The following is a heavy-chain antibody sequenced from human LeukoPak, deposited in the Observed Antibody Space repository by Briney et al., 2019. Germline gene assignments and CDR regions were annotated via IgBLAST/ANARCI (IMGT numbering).Heavy chain of an antibody. CDR2: ISGSGGST. Sequence: GGSLRLSCAASGFTFSRYAMSWVRQAPGKGLEWVSAISGSGGSTYYADSVEGRFTISRDNSKNTLYLQMNSLRAEVTAVYYCAKGRDYYDSSDHYKHYFDYWGQGTLVTVSS. V-gene: IGHV3-23*01. CDR3: AKGRDYYDSSDHYKHYFDY. D-gene: IGHD3-22*01. J-gene: IGHJ4*02. CDR1: GFTFSRYA.